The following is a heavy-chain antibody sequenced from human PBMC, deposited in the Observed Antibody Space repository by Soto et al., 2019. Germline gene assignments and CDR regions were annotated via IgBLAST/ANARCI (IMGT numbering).Heavy chain of an antibody. CDR2: IYHSGST. D-gene: IGHD2-21*02. CDR1: GYSISSGYY. Sequence: PSETLSLTCAVSGYSISSGYYCGCIRQPPGKGLEWIGSIYHSGSTYYNPSLKSRVTISVDTSKNQFSLKLSSVTAADTAVYYCAGGLYCGGDCYSFYYYYGMDVWGQGTTVTVSS. V-gene: IGHV4-38-2*01. J-gene: IGHJ6*02. CDR3: AGGLYCGGDCYSFYYYYGMDV.